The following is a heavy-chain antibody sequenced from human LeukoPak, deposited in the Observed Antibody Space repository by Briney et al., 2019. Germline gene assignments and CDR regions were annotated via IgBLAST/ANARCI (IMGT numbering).Heavy chain of an antibody. CDR3: ARVWEVQYYFDH. D-gene: IGHD1-26*01. J-gene: IGHJ4*02. V-gene: IGHV3-30-3*01. Sequence: QPGRSLRLSCAASRFTFSSYYMYWDRQAPGKGLEWVAFISDDGVKKYYADSVKGRFSISRDNYKRTLYLQMDSLRAEDTAVYYCARVWEVQYYFDHWGQGTLVTVSS. CDR2: ISDDGVKK. CDR1: RFTFSSYY.